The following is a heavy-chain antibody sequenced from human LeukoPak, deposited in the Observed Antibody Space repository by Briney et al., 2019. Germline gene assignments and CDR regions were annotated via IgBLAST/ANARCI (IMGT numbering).Heavy chain of an antibody. CDR1: GYSFTTYR. D-gene: IGHD3-10*01. Sequence: ASVKVSCKASGYSFTTYRIHWVRQAPGQGLEWMGIINPSGGRTTYAQNLQGRVTMTRDTFTSTVYMELSSLRSEDTAMYYCARGLGSGSYYGYWGQGTLVTVSS. J-gene: IGHJ4*02. CDR2: INPSGGRT. V-gene: IGHV1-46*01. CDR3: ARGLGSGSYYGY.